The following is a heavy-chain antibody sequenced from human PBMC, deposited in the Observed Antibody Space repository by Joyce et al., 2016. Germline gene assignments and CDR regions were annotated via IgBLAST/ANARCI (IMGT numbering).Heavy chain of an antibody. D-gene: IGHD5-12*01. CDR1: GGSFSGYY. CDR3: VIGRSPLRVATSLGRTGGYIDY. Sequence: QVQLQQWGAGLLKPSESLSLTCAVYGGSFSGYYWSWIRQPPGKGLEWIGDISHTGITKYNPSLKSRVTISVDTSKNQFALNLSSVTAADTAVYYCVIGRSPLRVATSLGRTGGYIDYWGQGSLVTVSS. CDR2: ISHTGIT. V-gene: IGHV4-34*01. J-gene: IGHJ4*02.